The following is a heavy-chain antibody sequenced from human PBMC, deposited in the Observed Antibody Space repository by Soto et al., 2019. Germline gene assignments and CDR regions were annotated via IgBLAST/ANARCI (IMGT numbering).Heavy chain of an antibody. CDR1: GGSISSGDYY. Sequence: SETLSLTCTVSGGSISSGDYYWSWIRQPPGKGLEWIGYISYGGSTYYNPSLKSRVTISVDRSKNQFSLKLSSVTAADTAVYYCAGGPGVARNYWGQGTLVTVSS. J-gene: IGHJ4*02. D-gene: IGHD5-12*01. CDR2: ISYGGST. CDR3: AGGPGVARNY. V-gene: IGHV4-30-4*01.